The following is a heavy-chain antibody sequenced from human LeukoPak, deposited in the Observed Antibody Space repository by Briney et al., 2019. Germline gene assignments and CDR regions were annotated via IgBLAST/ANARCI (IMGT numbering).Heavy chain of an antibody. D-gene: IGHD3-10*01. Sequence: SQTLSLTCTVSGGSISSGSYYWSWIRQPAGKGLEWIGRIYTSGSTNYHPSLNSRVTISVDTSKNQFSLKLSSVTAADTAVYYCARVVIMVRGVIAYDAFDIWGQGTMVTVSS. V-gene: IGHV4-61*02. CDR3: ARVVIMVRGVIAYDAFDI. CDR2: IYTSGST. CDR1: GGSISSGSYY. J-gene: IGHJ3*02.